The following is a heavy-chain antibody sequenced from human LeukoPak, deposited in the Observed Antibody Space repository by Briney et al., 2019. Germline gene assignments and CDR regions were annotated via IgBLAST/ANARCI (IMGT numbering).Heavy chain of an antibody. CDR3: ARDLTTVVTLPLAYYYYGMDV. Sequence: GASVTVSCTASGYTFTSYGISWVRQAPGQGLEWMGWISAYNGNTNYAQKLQGRVTMTTDTSTSTAYMELRSLRSDDTAVYYCARDLTTVVTLPLAYYYYGMDVWGQGTTVTVS. CDR2: ISAYNGNT. V-gene: IGHV1-18*01. J-gene: IGHJ6*02. CDR1: GYTFTSYG. D-gene: IGHD4-23*01.